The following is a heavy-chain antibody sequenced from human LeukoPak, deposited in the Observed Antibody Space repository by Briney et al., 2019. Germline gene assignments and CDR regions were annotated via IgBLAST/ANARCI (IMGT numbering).Heavy chain of an antibody. V-gene: IGHV4-61*01. Sequence: SETLSLTCTVSGGSISSSSYYWSWIRQPPGKGLEWIGYIYYSGSTNYNPSLKSRVTISVDTSKNQFSLKLSSVTAADTAVYYCARSLSGYLTYFDYWGQGTLVTVSS. CDR2: IYYSGST. CDR3: ARSLSGYLTYFDY. CDR1: GGSISSSSYY. D-gene: IGHD3-22*01. J-gene: IGHJ4*02.